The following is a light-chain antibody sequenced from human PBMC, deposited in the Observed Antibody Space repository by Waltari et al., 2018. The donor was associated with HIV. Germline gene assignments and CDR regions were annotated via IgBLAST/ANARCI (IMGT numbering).Light chain of an antibody. V-gene: IGKV1-5*03. CDR3: EKYKSDSGT. J-gene: IGKJ1*01. Sequence: DIQMTQSPSTLSASVGDSLTITRQVSQMISNWLTLCQQEPRKAPNLLIYKAYTLKSGFPSSIGGRGAETEFSLSIASEQRNDFATYGCEKYKSDSGTFGQGTKVNMK. CDR2: KAY. CDR1: QMISNW.